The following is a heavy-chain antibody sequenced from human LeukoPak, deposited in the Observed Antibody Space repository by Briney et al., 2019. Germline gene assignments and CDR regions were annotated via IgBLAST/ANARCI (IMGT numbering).Heavy chain of an antibody. J-gene: IGHJ4*02. D-gene: IGHD2-2*01. Sequence: ASVKVSCKASGYTFTSYSMTWVRQAPGQGLEWMGWISAYNGNTNYAQNLQDRVTMTTDTSTTTAYMELRGLRSDDTAVYYCARTLGYCSYTSCHTTLDYWGQGTLVTVSS. V-gene: IGHV1-18*04. CDR1: GYTFTSYS. CDR3: ARTLGYCSYTSCHTTLDY. CDR2: ISAYNGNT.